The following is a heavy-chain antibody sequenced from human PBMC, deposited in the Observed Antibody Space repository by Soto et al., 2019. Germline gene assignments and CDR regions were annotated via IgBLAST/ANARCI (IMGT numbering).Heavy chain of an antibody. CDR3: ASGIIVVVPAASYYYYGMDV. Sequence: QVQLVQSGAEVKKPGSSVKVSCKASGGTFSSYAISWVRQAPGQGLEWMGGIIPIFGTANYAQKFQGRVTITADESTSTAYKELRSLRSEDTAVYYCASGIIVVVPAASYYYYGMDVWGQGTTVTVSS. CDR2: IIPIFGTA. D-gene: IGHD2-2*01. V-gene: IGHV1-69*01. J-gene: IGHJ6*02. CDR1: GGTFSSYA.